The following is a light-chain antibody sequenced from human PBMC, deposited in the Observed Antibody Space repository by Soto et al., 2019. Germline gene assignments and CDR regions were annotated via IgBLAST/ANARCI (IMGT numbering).Light chain of an antibody. CDR3: PSYAGSSTLV. Sequence: QSVLTQPASGSGSPGQSITISCTGTSSDVGGRHLVSWYQQDPGKAPKLLIYEGYKRPPGVSNRFSGSKSGNTASLTISGLPSEGEADYYSPSYAGSSTLVFGGGTKLTVL. CDR1: SSDVGGRHL. J-gene: IGLJ2*01. V-gene: IGLV2-23*01. CDR2: EGY.